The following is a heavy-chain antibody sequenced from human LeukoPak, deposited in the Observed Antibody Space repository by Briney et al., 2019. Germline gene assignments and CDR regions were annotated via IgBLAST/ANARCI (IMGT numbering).Heavy chain of an antibody. J-gene: IGHJ3*02. CDR1: GFTFSSYA. CDR2: ISGSGGST. D-gene: IGHD3-9*01. Sequence: LTCAASGFTFSSYAMSWVRQAPGKGLEWVSAISGSGGSTYYADSVKGRFTISRDNSKNTLYLQMNSLRAEDTAVYYCAKPYPILTPARGAFDIWGQGTMVTVSS. CDR3: AKPYPILTPARGAFDI. V-gene: IGHV3-23*01.